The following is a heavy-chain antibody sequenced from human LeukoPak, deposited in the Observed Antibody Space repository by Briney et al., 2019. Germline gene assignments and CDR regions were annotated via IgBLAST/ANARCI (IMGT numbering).Heavy chain of an antibody. D-gene: IGHD3-3*01. CDR1: GFTFSSYW. CDR2: INSDGSST. V-gene: IGHV3-74*01. J-gene: IGHJ5*02. CDR3: ARGLYDFWSGLEGEIDP. Sequence: PGGSLRLSCAASGFTFSSYWMHWVRQAPGKGLVWFSRINSDGSSTSYADSVKGRFTISRDNAKNTLYLQMNSLRAEDTAVYYCARGLYDFWSGLEGEIDPWGQGTLVTVSS.